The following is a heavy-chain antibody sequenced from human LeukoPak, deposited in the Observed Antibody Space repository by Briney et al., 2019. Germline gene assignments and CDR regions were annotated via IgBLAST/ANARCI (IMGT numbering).Heavy chain of an antibody. D-gene: IGHD3-16*02. CDR3: ARARPIAYYYYYMDV. V-gene: IGHV3-64*01. J-gene: IGHJ6*03. CDR1: GFTFSSYA. CDR2: ISSNGGST. Sequence: GGSLRLSCAASGFTFSSYAMHWVRQAPGKGLEYVSAISSNGGSTYYANSVKGRFTISRDNSKNTLYLQVGSLRAEDMAVYYCARARPIAYYYYYMDVWGKGTTVTVSS.